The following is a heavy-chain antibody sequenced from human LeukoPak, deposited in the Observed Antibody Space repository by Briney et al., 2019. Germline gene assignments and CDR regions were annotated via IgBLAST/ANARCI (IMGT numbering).Heavy chain of an antibody. V-gene: IGHV1-2*02. D-gene: IGHD3-10*01. CDR2: INPNSGGT. CDR3: ARRFGELLYPQSYYYYYMDV. CDR1: GYTFTGYY. J-gene: IGHJ6*03. Sequence: GASVKVSCKASGYTFTGYYMHWVRQAPGQGLEWMGWINPNSGGTNYAQKFQGRVTMTRDTSTSTVYMELSSLRSEDTAVYYCARRFGELLYPQSYYYYYMDVWGKGTTVTISS.